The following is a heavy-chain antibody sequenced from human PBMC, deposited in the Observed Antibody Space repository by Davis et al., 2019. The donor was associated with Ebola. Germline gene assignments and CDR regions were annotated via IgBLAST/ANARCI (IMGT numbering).Heavy chain of an antibody. V-gene: IGHV3-23*01. Sequence: PGGSLRLSCAASGFIFSSYPMSWVRQAPGKGLEWVSGISGGGTSTFYADSVKGRFTISRDNSKNTLYLQMNSPRVEDMAVYYCAKSPPLVVVAATLFDYWGQGTLVTVSS. CDR3: AKSPPLVVVAATLFDY. CDR2: ISGGGTST. J-gene: IGHJ4*02. CDR1: GFIFSSYP. D-gene: IGHD2-15*01.